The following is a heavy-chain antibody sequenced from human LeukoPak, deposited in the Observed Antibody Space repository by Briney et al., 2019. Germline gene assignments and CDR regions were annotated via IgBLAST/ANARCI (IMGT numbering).Heavy chain of an antibody. J-gene: IGHJ4*02. CDR3: ARLLLGYCSGGSCYSPLDY. CDR1: GGTFSSYG. Sequence: ASVKVSCKASGGTFSSYGISWVRQAPGQGLEWMGWISAYNGNTNYAQKLQGRVTMTTDTSTSTAYMELRSLRSDDTAVYYCARLLLGYCSGGSCYSPLDYWGQGTLVTVSS. D-gene: IGHD2-15*01. V-gene: IGHV1-18*01. CDR2: ISAYNGNT.